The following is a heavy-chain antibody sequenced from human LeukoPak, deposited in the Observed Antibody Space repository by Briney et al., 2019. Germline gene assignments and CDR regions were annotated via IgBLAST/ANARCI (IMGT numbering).Heavy chain of an antibody. J-gene: IGHJ4*02. V-gene: IGHV3-23*01. Sequence: PGGSLRLSCAASGFTFSSYAMSWVRQAPGKGLEWVSAISGSGGSTYYAVSVKGRFTISRDNSKNTLYLQMNSLRAEDTAVYYCAASPSPMSSGWFYYWGQGTLVAVSS. CDR1: GFTFSSYA. D-gene: IGHD6-19*01. CDR2: ISGSGGST. CDR3: AASPSPMSSGWFYY.